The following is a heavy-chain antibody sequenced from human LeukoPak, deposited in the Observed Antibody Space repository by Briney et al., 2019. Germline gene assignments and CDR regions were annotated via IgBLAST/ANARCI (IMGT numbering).Heavy chain of an antibody. V-gene: IGHV4-38-2*01. Sequence: SETLSLTCLVSRYTITSGYYWGWIRQPPGKGLEWIGSFYHGRSTYYNPSLKSRVTISFDTSKNQFSLKLSSVTAADTAVYYCVRGDYFDSWGQGILVTVSS. J-gene: IGHJ4*02. D-gene: IGHD3-3*01. CDR3: VRGDYFDS. CDR2: FYHGRST. CDR1: RYTITSGYY.